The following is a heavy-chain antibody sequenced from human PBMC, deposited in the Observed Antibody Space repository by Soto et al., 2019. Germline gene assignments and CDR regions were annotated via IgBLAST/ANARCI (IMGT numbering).Heavy chain of an antibody. CDR2: INAGNGNT. CDR1: GYTFTSYA. CDR3: ARLYSGYDSGGLNAFDY. D-gene: IGHD5-12*01. Sequence: QVQLVQSGAEEKKPGASVKVSCKASGYTFTSYAMHWVRQAPGQRLEWMGWINAGNGNTKYSQKFQGRVTITRDTSASTAYMELSSLRSEDTAVYYCARLYSGYDSGGLNAFDYWGQGTLVTVSS. J-gene: IGHJ4*02. V-gene: IGHV1-3*05.